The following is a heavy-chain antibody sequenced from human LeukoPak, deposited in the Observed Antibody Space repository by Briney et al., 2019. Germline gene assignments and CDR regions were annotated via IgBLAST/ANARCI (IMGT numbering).Heavy chain of an antibody. V-gene: IGHV1-69*13. CDR1: GYTLTGLS. CDR3: PRGTRPAEEDAFDI. CDR2: IIPIFGTA. D-gene: IGHD1-7*01. Sequence: SVKGSCKDSGYTLTGLSMHWVRQAPGLGLYWIEGIIPIFGTANYAQKFQGRVTITADESTSTAYMELSSLRSEDTAVYYCPRGTRPAEEDAFDIWGQGTMVTVSS. J-gene: IGHJ3*02.